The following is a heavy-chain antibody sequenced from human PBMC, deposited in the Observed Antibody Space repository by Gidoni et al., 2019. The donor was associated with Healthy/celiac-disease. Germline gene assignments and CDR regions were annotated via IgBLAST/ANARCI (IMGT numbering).Heavy chain of an antibody. CDR3: AREDGDYPKLYYFDY. D-gene: IGHD4-17*01. CDR2: IYYSGNT. J-gene: IGHJ4*02. V-gene: IGHV4-59*11. CDR1: GGSISNHY. Sequence: QVQLQESGPGLVKPSETLSLTCTVSGGSISNHYWSWIRQPPGKGLEWIGYIYYSGNTNYNPSLKSRVTISVDTSKNQFSLKLSSVTAADTAVYYCAREDGDYPKLYYFDYWGQGTLVTVSS.